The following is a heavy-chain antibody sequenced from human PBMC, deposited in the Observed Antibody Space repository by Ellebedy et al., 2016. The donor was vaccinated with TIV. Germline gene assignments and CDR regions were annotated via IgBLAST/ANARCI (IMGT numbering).Heavy chain of an antibody. D-gene: IGHD3-22*01. J-gene: IGHJ4*02. CDR2: INQDGSDT. V-gene: IGHV3-7*01. CDR1: GFPLNNQA. CDR3: ASGVYHDSSAYRPLDY. Sequence: GESLKISCSASGFPLNNQAMSWVRQAPGKGLEWVANINQDGSDTHYVDSVKGRFTISRDNAKNSLYLHLNSLRVEDTAVYYCASGVYHDSSAYRPLDYWGQGTLVTVSS.